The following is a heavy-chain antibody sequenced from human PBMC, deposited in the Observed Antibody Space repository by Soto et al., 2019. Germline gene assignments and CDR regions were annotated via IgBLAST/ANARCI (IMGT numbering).Heavy chain of an antibody. Sequence: GGSLRLSCAASGFTFSDYYMSWIRQAPGKGLEWVSYISSSSSYTNYADSVKGRFTISRDNAKNSLYLQMNSLGAEDTAVYYCARAKDSYGAPVYYYYGMDVWGQGTTVTVSS. J-gene: IGHJ6*02. D-gene: IGHD5-18*01. V-gene: IGHV3-11*06. CDR3: ARAKDSYGAPVYYYYGMDV. CDR2: ISSSSSYT. CDR1: GFTFSDYY.